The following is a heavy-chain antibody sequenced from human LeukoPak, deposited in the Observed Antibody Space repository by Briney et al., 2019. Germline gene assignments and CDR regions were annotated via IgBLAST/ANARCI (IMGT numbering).Heavy chain of an antibody. CDR1: GFTFSNYG. J-gene: IGHJ4*02. D-gene: IGHD5-18*01. V-gene: IGHV3-23*01. Sequence: AGSLRLSCAASGFTFSNYGMHWVRQAPGKGLEWVSGISLGTSDPYHADSVKGPFTIARDNSRTTLYLQMNSLRAEDTAVYYCAKRLLYSYGPGFDYWGEGTLVTV. CDR3: AKRLLYSYGPGFDY. CDR2: ISLGTSDP.